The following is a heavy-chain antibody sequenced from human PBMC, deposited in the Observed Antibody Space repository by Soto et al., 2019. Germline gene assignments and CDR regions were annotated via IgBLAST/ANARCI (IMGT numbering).Heavy chain of an antibody. CDR2: ISSSSTI. CDR3: ARGRDMDY. V-gene: IGHV3-48*04. Sequence: GGSLRLSCAASGFTFSSYSMNWVRQAPGKGLEWVSYISSSSTIYYADSVKGRFTISRDNAKNSLYLQMNSLRAEDTAVYYCARGRDMDYLGQGPLVTVSS. J-gene: IGHJ4*02. D-gene: IGHD2-15*01. CDR1: GFTFSSYS.